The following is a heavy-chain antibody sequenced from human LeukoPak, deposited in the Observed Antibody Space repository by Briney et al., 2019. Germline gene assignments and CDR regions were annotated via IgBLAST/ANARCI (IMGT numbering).Heavy chain of an antibody. D-gene: IGHD1-14*01. CDR2: LYSDGNT. CDR1: GFTVVTND. CDR3: ARGVEPLAANTLAY. J-gene: IGHJ4*02. Sequence: AGSLRLSCAASGFTVVTNDMTWVRQAPGKGLEWVSVLYSDGNTKYADSVQGRFTISRDNSKNTLYLEMNSLSPDDTAVYYCARGVEPLAANTLAYWGQGTLVTVSS. V-gene: IGHV3-53*01.